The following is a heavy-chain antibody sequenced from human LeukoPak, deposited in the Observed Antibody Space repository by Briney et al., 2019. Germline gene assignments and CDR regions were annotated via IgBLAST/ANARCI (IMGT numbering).Heavy chain of an antibody. CDR2: IYYSGST. V-gene: IGHV4-59*01. CDR1: GGSINSYY. J-gene: IGHJ3*02. Sequence: SETLSLTCTVSGGSINSYYWSWIRQPPGKGLEWIGSIYYSGSTNYNPSLKSRITISVDTAKNQFSLKLSSVTAADTAIYYCVRDRRDILTGFDIWGQGTMVTVSS. D-gene: IGHD3-9*01. CDR3: VRDRRDILTGFDI.